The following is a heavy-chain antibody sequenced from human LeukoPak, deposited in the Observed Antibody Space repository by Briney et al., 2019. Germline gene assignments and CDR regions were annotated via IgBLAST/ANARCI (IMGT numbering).Heavy chain of an antibody. J-gene: IGHJ4*02. V-gene: IGHV3-23*01. Sequence: PGGSLRLSCAASGFTFSSYLMSWVRQAPGKGLEWVSVISVSGGNTYYVDSVKGRFTISRDNSKNTLYLQTNSLRADDTAVFYCARDDENGYNSLDYWGQGTLVTVSS. CDR3: ARDDENGYNSLDY. CDR1: GFTFSSYL. D-gene: IGHD5-24*01. CDR2: ISVSGGNT.